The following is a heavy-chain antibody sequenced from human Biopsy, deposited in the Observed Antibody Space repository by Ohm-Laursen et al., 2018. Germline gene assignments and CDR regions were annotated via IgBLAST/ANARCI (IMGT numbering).Heavy chain of an antibody. CDR2: ISWTGGCI. CDR1: VSKFDVSG. J-gene: IGHJ3*01. V-gene: IGHV3-9*01. Sequence: SLRLSCAASVSKFDVSGTNWARLVPGTGLEWVSLISWTGGCIGYVDSVKGRFTISRDNAKNSLYLQMNSLKAEDTALYYCARGYYDIGNGYHYDVFDFWGRGTLVTVSS. D-gene: IGHD3-9*01. CDR3: ARGYYDIGNGYHYDVFDF.